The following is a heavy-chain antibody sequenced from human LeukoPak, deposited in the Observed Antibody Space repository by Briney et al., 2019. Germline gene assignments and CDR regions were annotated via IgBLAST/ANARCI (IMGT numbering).Heavy chain of an antibody. CDR3: ASIMTTVNTFDY. V-gene: IGHV4-30-4*01. CDR2: IYYSGST. J-gene: IGHJ4*02. D-gene: IGHD4-17*01. CDR1: GGSFSGYY. Sequence: PSETLSLTCAVYGGSFSGYYWSWIRQPPGKGLEWIGYIYYSGSTYYNPSLKSRVTISVDTSKNQFSLKLSSVTAADTAVYYCASIMTTVNTFDYWGQGTLVTVSS.